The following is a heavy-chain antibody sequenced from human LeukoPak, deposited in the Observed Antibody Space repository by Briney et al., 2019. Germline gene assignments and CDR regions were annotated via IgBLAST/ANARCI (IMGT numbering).Heavy chain of an antibody. J-gene: IGHJ3*02. Sequence: ASVKDSCKASGYTFTSYGISWVRQAPGQGLEWMGWISAYNGNTNYAQKLQGRVTMTTDTSTSTAYMELRSLRSDDTAVYYCARVGNDILTDAFDIWGQGTMVTVSS. CDR2: ISAYNGNT. V-gene: IGHV1-18*01. CDR3: ARVGNDILTDAFDI. CDR1: GYTFTSYG. D-gene: IGHD3-9*01.